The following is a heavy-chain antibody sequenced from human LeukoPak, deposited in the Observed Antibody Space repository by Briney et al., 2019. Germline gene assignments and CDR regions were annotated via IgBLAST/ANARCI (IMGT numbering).Heavy chain of an antibody. D-gene: IGHD5-12*01. Sequence: GASVKVSCKASVYTFTGYYMHWVRQAPGQGLEWRGWINPNSGCTNYAQKFQGRVTMTRDTSISTAYMELSRLRSDDTAVYYCARPPIVATYFDYWGQGTLVTVSS. CDR1: VYTFTGYY. J-gene: IGHJ4*02. V-gene: IGHV1-2*02. CDR3: ARPPIVATYFDY. CDR2: INPNSGCT.